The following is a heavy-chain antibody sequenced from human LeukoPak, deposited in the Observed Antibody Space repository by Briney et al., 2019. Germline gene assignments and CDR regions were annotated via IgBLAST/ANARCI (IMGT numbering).Heavy chain of an antibody. D-gene: IGHD2-2*01. V-gene: IGHV4-4*02. Sequence: PSETLSLTCAVSGVSISSSNWWSWVRQPPGKGLEWIGEIYHSGSTNYNPSLKSRVTISVDKSKNQFSLKLSSVTAADTAVYYCARNRIVVVPAAISYYYYYGMDVWGQGTAVTVSS. CDR1: GVSISSSNW. CDR3: ARNRIVVVPAAISYYYYYGMDV. J-gene: IGHJ6*02. CDR2: IYHSGST.